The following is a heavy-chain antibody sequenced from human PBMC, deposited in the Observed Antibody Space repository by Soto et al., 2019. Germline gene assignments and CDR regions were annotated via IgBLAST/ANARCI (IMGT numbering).Heavy chain of an antibody. CDR1: GGSISSYY. D-gene: IGHD3-22*01. J-gene: IGHJ5*02. CDR3: AREGSSGYYDNLFDP. CDR2: IYYSGST. V-gene: IGHV4-59*01. Sequence: QVQLQESGPGLVKPSETLSLTCTVSGGSISSYYWSWIRQPPGKGLEWIGCIYYSGSTNYNPSLNSRFTISVNTSTNQFTLKLSSVTAADTAVNYCAREGSSGYYDNLFDPWGQVTLVPVSS.